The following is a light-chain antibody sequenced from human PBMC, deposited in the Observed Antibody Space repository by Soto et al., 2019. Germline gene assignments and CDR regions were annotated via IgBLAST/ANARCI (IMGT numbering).Light chain of an antibody. CDR3: HQSYSSPPP. Sequence: DIQMRKSRCLRSASGGDGVTITCLASQGINTYLGWYQYNPGKAPKLLIFAASSLQSGVPSRFSGSRSGPDFTLTISSLQPEGFAAYYCHQSYSSPPPFGQGTKVDI. CDR1: QGINTY. V-gene: IGKV1-39*01. J-gene: IGKJ1*01. CDR2: AAS.